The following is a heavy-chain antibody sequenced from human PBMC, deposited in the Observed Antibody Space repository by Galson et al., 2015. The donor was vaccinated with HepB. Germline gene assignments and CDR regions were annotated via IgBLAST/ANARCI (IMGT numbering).Heavy chain of an antibody. CDR2: ISFSGNTM. J-gene: IGHJ6*03. CDR1: GFSISTYS. CDR3: TKDLRPYYYYYYMDV. V-gene: IGHV3-48*02. Sequence: SLRLSCAASGFSISTYSMNWVRQAPGKGLEWISYISFSGNTMYYADSVKGRFTISRDDAKNSLYLQMSSLRDEDTAVYYCTKDLRPYYYYYYMDVWGKGTTVTVSS.